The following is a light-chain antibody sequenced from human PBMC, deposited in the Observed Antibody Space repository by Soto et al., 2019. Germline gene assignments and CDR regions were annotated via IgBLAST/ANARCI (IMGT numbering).Light chain of an antibody. V-gene: IGKV3-20*01. CDR1: PSLSNS. J-gene: IGKJ5*01. Sequence: NLLKLSPAPLSLSKGERATLYCRASPSLSNSLAWYQHKPGQAPRLLIYGASSRATGIPDRFSGSGSGTDFTLTIIRLEPEDFGVYYWLQYGSLIRFAQGTRRE. CDR3: LQYGSLIR. CDR2: GAS.